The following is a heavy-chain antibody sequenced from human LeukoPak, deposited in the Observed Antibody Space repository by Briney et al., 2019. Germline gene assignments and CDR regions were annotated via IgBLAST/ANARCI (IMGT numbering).Heavy chain of an antibody. V-gene: IGHV4-59*08. J-gene: IGHJ4*02. CDR2: IYYSGST. CDR3: ARLEGMYYYGSGSYAFDY. D-gene: IGHD3-10*01. CDR1: GGSISSYY. Sequence: PSETLSLTCTVSGGSISSYYWSWIRQPPGKGLECIGYIYYSGSTNYNPSLKSRVTISVDTSKNQFSLKLSSVTAADTAVYYCARLEGMYYYGSGSYAFDYWGQGTLVTVSS.